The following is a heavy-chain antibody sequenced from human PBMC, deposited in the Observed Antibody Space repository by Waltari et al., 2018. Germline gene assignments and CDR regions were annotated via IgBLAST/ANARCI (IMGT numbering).Heavy chain of an antibody. D-gene: IGHD3-22*01. J-gene: IGHJ3*02. CDR1: GYSFTSYW. V-gene: IGHV5-51*03. Sequence: EVQLVQSGAEVKKPGESLKISCKGSGYSFTSYWIGWVRQMPGKGLEWMGIIYPGDADTRSSPSFQGQVTISADKSISTAYLQWSSLKASDTAMYYCARPPFPHYYDSSGRDAFDIWGQGTMVTVSS. CDR3: ARPPFPHYYDSSGRDAFDI. CDR2: IYPGDADT.